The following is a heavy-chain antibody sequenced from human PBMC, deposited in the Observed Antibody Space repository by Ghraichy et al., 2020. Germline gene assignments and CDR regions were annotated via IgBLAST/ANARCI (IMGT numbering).Heavy chain of an antibody. CDR1: GYTFTGYY. J-gene: IGHJ3*02. CDR3: ARFKRFEYLTAHNPTGDAFDI. V-gene: IGHV1-2*02. D-gene: IGHD2-2*01. CDR2: INPNSGGT. Sequence: ASVKVSCKASGYTFTGYYMHWVRQAPGQGLEWMGWINPNSGGTNYAQKFQGRVTMTRDTSISTAYMELSRLRSDDTAVYYCARFKRFEYLTAHNPTGDAFDIWGQGTMVTVSS.